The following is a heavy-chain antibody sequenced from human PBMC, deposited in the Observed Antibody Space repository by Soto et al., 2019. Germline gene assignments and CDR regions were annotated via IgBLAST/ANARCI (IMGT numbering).Heavy chain of an antibody. CDR1: GYSFSTYW. Sequence: LGESLKISCTGSGYSFSTYWIAWVRQMPGKGLEWMGIIYPGDSDTRYSPSFQGQVTISADTSTKTAYLQWSSLKASDTAIYYCARTRTGTRVGHFVYWGQGTLVTVSS. V-gene: IGHV5-51*01. J-gene: IGHJ4*02. CDR2: IYPGDSDT. CDR3: ARTRTGTRVGHFVY. D-gene: IGHD1-7*01.